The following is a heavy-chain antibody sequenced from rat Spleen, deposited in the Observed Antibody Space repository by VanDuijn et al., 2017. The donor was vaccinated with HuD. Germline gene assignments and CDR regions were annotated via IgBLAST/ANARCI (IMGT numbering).Heavy chain of an antibody. Sequence: QVQLKESGPGLVQPSQTLSLTCTVSGFSLTSYHVHWVRQPPGKGLEWMGAMWNGGGTDYNSAFKSRLSISRDTSKSQVFLKMNSLQTDDTAKYFCARHRGYGFDYWGQGVMVTVSS. D-gene: IGHD1-11*01. J-gene: IGHJ2*01. CDR1: GFSLTSYH. CDR2: MWNGGGT. V-gene: IGHV2-64*01. CDR3: ARHRGYGFDY.